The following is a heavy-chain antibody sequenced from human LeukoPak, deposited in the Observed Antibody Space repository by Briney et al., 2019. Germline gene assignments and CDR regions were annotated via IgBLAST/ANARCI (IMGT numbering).Heavy chain of an antibody. J-gene: IGHJ4*02. V-gene: IGHV1-18*01. Sequence: ASVKVSCKASGYTFTSYGNSWVRQAPGQGLEWMGWISAYNGNTNYAQKLQGRVTMTTDTSTSTAYMELRSLRSDDTAVYYCARVEYYYDSSGYFPPDYWGQGTLVTVSS. CDR3: ARVEYYYDSSGYFPPDY. CDR2: ISAYNGNT. CDR1: GYTFTSYG. D-gene: IGHD3-22*01.